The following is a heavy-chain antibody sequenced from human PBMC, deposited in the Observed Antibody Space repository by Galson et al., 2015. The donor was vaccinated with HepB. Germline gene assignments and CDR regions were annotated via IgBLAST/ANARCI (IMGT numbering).Heavy chain of an antibody. D-gene: IGHD1-26*01. CDR3: ARGLWSGSHRWFDP. CDR1: GDSVSSNSAA. CDR2: TYYRSKWYN. Sequence: CAISGDSVSSNSAAWNWIRQSPSRGLEWLGRTYYRSKWYNEYAVSVRSRITINGDTSKNQFSLQLNSVTPEDTAVYYCARGLWSGSHRWFDPWGQGSLVTVSS. J-gene: IGHJ5*02. V-gene: IGHV6-1*01.